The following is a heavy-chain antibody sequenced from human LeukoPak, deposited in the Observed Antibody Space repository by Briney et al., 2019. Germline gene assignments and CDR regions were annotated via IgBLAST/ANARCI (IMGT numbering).Heavy chain of an antibody. CDR3: ARDLYGDYFAY. J-gene: IGHJ4*02. CDR2: ISTTSDTI. Sequence: GGSLRLSCAASGFTFSSYTMNWVRQAPGKGLEWVSYISTTSDTIYYADSVKGRFTISRDNAKNSLLLQMSSLRAEDTAVYYCARDLYGDYFAYWGQGTLVTVSS. CDR1: GFTFSSYT. D-gene: IGHD4-17*01. V-gene: IGHV3-48*01.